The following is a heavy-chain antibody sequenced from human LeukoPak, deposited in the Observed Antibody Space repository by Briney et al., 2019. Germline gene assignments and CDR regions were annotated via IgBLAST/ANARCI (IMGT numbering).Heavy chain of an antibody. Sequence: SETLSLTCTVSGGSISSSSYYWSWIRQPPGKGLEWIGYIYYSGSTNYNPSLKSRVTISVDTSKNQFSLKLSSVTAADTAVYYCARGNDYSNYVLDYWGQGTLVTVSS. J-gene: IGHJ4*02. CDR1: GGSISSSSYY. V-gene: IGHV4-61*01. CDR2: IYYSGST. D-gene: IGHD4-4*01. CDR3: ARGNDYSNYVLDY.